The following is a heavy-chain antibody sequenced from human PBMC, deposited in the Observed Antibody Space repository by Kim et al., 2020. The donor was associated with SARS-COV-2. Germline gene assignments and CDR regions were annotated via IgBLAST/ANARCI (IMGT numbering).Heavy chain of an antibody. J-gene: IGHJ4*02. Sequence: LQGKVTMTRDTSTIMAYMDLSSMTSEDTAVYYCARDRKVDYYFDYWGQGTLVTVSS. V-gene: IGHV1-3*01. CDR3: ARDRKVDYYFDY.